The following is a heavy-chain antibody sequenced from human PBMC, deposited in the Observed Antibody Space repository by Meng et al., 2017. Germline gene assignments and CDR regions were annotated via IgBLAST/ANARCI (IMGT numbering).Heavy chain of an antibody. V-gene: IGHV4-61*02. J-gene: IGHJ3*02. CDR1: GGSISSGSYY. CDR3: ARSHKYCSGGSCYFSIDAFDI. CDR2: IYTSGST. D-gene: IGHD2-15*01. Sequence: SETLSLTCTVSGGSISSGSYYWSWIRQPAGKGLEWIGRIYTSGSTNYNPSLKSRVTILVDTSKNQFSRKLSSVTAAATAVDYCARSHKYCSGGSCYFSIDAFDIWGQGTMVTVSS.